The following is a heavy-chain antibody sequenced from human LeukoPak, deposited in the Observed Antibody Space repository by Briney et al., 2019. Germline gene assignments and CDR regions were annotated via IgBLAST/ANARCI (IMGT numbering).Heavy chain of an antibody. J-gene: IGHJ4*02. CDR3: AKASSYDILTGYYFFDY. Sequence: GGSLRLSCAASGFTFSSYAMSWVRQAPGKGLEWVSAISGSGGSTYYADSVKGRFTISRDNSKNTLYLQMNSLRAEGTAVYYCAKASSYDILTGYYFFDYWGQGTLVTVSS. V-gene: IGHV3-23*01. CDR2: ISGSGGST. CDR1: GFTFSSYA. D-gene: IGHD3-9*01.